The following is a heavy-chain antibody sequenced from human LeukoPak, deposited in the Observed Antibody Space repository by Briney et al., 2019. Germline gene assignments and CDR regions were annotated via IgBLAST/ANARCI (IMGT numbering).Heavy chain of an antibody. CDR3: AKKRMATIGWDFDY. J-gene: IGHJ4*02. Sequence: GGSLRLSCAASGFTFSSYAMSWVRQAPGKGLEWVSAISGSGGSTYYADSVKGRFTISRYNSKNTLYLQMNSLRAEDTAVYYCAKKRMATIGWDFDYWGQGTLVTVSS. V-gene: IGHV3-23*01. CDR1: GFTFSSYA. CDR2: ISGSGGST. D-gene: IGHD5-12*01.